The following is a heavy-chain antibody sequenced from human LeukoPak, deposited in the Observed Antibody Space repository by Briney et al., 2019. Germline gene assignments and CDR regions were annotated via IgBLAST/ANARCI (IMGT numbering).Heavy chain of an antibody. D-gene: IGHD3-9*01. V-gene: IGHV1-18*01. Sequence: ASVKVSCKASGYTFTSYGISWVRQAPGQGLEWMGWISAYNGNTNYAQKLQGRVTMTTDTSTSTAYMELRSLRSDDTAVYYCARAPSLRYDILTGYYLGADLDYWGQGTLVTASS. CDR3: ARAPSLRYDILTGYYLGADLDY. CDR2: ISAYNGNT. CDR1: GYTFTSYG. J-gene: IGHJ4*02.